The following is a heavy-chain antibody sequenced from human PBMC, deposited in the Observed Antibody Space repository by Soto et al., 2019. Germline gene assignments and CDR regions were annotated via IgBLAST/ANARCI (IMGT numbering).Heavy chain of an antibody. CDR3: ARARLRTPNGVDSFDV. V-gene: IGHV1-2*02. CDR2: INPHAGGA. D-gene: IGHD2-8*01. J-gene: IGHJ3*01. CDR1: GSAFGAYY. Sequence: ASVKVSCKASGSAFGAYYIYWLRQAPVQGLEWMGSINPHAGGARYVQQFRDRLAISKDTPKETSYMEMRSLTSDDTAIYYCARARLRTPNGVDSFDVWGQGTSVTVSS.